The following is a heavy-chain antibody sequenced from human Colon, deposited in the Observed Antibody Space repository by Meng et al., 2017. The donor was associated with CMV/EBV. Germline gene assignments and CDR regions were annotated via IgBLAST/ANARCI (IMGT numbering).Heavy chain of an antibody. D-gene: IGHD2-2*01. CDR2: IYPGDSDT. V-gene: IGHV5-51*01. Sequence: KVSYKGSGYTFASYWVAWVRQMPGKGLEWMGIIYPGDSDTRYNPSFEGQVTISVDKSISSAYLQYNGLRASDTAIYYCARLGYCTSTSCKGYNYGMDVWGQGTTVTVSS. CDR3: ARLGYCTSTSCKGYNYGMDV. J-gene: IGHJ6*02. CDR1: GYTFASYW.